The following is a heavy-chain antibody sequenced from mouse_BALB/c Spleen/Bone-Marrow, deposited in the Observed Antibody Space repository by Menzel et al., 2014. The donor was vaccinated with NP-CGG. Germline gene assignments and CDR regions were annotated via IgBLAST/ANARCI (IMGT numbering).Heavy chain of an antibody. CDR1: GYSFTGYL. CDR3: GRSVYGSFDS. J-gene: IGHJ2*01. D-gene: IGHD2-1*01. CDR2: INPYNSDA. V-gene: IGHV1-37*01. Sequence: EVKLVESGPELVKPGTSVKISCKASGYSFTGYLMNWVKQSHGKSLEWIGRINPYNSDALYNPKFKGKATLTVDKSSSTAHMDLLSLTSEDSAVYYCGRSVYGSFDSWGQGTTLTVSS.